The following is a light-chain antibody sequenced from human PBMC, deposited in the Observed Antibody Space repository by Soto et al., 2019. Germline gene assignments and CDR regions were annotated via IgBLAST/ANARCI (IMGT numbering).Light chain of an antibody. CDR1: ESFARTY. J-gene: IGKJ4*01. CDR3: QHYGASPLT. V-gene: IGKV3-20*01. CDR2: GAS. Sequence: EIVLTQSPGTLSLSPGERATLSCRASESFARTYLAWYQQKPGQAPRLLIHGASSRATGIPDRFSGSNSGTDFTLTISRLEPEDSAVYYCQHYGASPLTFGGGTKVEIK.